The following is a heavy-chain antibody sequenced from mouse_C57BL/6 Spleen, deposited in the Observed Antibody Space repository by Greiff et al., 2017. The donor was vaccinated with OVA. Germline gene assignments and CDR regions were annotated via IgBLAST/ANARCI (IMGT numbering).Heavy chain of an antibody. V-gene: IGHV3-6*01. J-gene: IGHJ2*01. D-gene: IGHD3-2*02. CDR3: ASDSSGYGYFDY. CDR1: GYSITSGYY. CDR2: ISYDGSN. Sequence: EVKLQQSGPGLVKPSQSLSLTCSVTGYSITSGYYWNWIRQFPGNKLEWMGYISYDGSNNYNPSLKNRISITRDTSKNQFFLKLNSVTTEDTATYYCASDSSGYGYFDYWGEGTTLTVSS.